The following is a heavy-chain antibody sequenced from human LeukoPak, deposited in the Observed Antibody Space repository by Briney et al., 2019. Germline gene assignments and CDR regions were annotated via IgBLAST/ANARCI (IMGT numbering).Heavy chain of an antibody. D-gene: IGHD3-10*01. J-gene: IGHJ4*02. CDR2: IYYSGST. V-gene: IGHV4-31*03. CDR1: GGSISSGGYY. CDR3: ARQYFYGSGSYYPVGY. Sequence: SETLSLTCTVSGGSISSGGYYWSWIRQHPGGSLVWFGYIYYSGSTYYNPSLKSRVTISVDTSRNQFSLKLSSVTAADTAVYYCARQYFYGSGSYYPVGYWGQGTLVTVTS.